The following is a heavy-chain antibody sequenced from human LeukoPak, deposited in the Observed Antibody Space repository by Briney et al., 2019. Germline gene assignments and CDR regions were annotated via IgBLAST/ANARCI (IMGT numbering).Heavy chain of an antibody. CDR2: INHSGST. CDR1: GGSFSGYY. D-gene: IGHD6-6*01. CDR3: ARGTPWRSSAGGGDY. Sequence: KPSETLSLTCAVYGGSFSGYYWSWIRRPPGKGLEWIGEINHSGSTNYNPSLKSRVTISVDTSKNQFSLKLSSVTAADTAVYYCARGTPWRSSAGGGDYWGQGTLVTVSS. J-gene: IGHJ4*02. V-gene: IGHV4-34*01.